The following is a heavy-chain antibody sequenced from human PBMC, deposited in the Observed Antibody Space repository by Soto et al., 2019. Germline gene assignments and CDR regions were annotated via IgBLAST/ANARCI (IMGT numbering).Heavy chain of an antibody. V-gene: IGHV3-15*01. CDR1: GFIFHLYA. Sequence: PGGSLRLSCAGSGFIFHLYAMSWVRQAPGKGLEWVGRIKSKTDGGTTDYAAPVKGRFTISRDDSKNTLYLQMNSLKTEDTAVYYCTTDDLYYGSGSYWPLDYWGQGTLVTAPQ. J-gene: IGHJ4*02. CDR3: TTDDLYYGSGSYWPLDY. D-gene: IGHD3-10*01. CDR2: IKSKTDGGTT.